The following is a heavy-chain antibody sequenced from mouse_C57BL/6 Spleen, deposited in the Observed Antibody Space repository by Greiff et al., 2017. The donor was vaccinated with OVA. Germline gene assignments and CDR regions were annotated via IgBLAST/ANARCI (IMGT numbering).Heavy chain of an antibody. CDR1: GFTFSDYG. D-gene: IGHD2-3*01. CDR3: ATPYDGYYTFFAY. CDR2: ISSGSSTI. Sequence: EVQLVESGGGLVKPGGSLKLSCAASGFTFSDYGMHWVRQAPEKGLEWVAYISSGSSTIYYADTVKGRFTISRDNAKNTLFLQMTSLRSEDTAMYYCATPYDGYYTFFAYWGQGTLVTVSA. J-gene: IGHJ3*01. V-gene: IGHV5-17*01.